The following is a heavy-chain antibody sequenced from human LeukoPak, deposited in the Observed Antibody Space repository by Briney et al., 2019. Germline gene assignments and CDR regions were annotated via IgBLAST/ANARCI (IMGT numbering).Heavy chain of an antibody. V-gene: IGHV1-2*02. CDR2: INPNSGGT. CDR1: GYSFTGYY. Sequence: VASVKLSCKASGYSFTGYYMHWVRQAPGQGLEWMGWINPNSGGTNYAQKFQGRVTMTRDTSISTAYMELSRLRSDDTAVYYCARGSDDFWSGYSPSYWGQGTLVTVSS. J-gene: IGHJ4*02. CDR3: ARGSDDFWSGYSPSY. D-gene: IGHD3-3*01.